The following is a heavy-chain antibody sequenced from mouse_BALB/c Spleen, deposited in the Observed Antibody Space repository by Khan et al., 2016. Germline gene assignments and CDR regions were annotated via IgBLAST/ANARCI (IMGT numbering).Heavy chain of an antibody. J-gene: IGHJ2*01. D-gene: IGHD2-1*01. Sequence: EVELVESGGGLVKPGGSLKLSCAASGFTFSDYYMYWIRQTPEKRLEWVATISDGGSYTYYPDSVKGRFTISRDNAKNNLYLQMSSLKSEDTAMYYCARGDGNYFDDWGQGTTLTVSS. CDR3: ARGDGNYFDD. CDR2: ISDGGSYT. CDR1: GFTFSDYY. V-gene: IGHV5-4*02.